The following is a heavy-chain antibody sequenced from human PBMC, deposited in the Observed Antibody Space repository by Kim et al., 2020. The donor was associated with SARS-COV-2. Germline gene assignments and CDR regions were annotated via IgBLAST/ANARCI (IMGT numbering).Heavy chain of an antibody. CDR1: GGSISSYY. Sequence: SETLSLTCTVSGGSISSYYWSWIRQPPGKGLEWIGYISHSGSTNYNPSLKSRVTISIDTSKNQFSLNLSSVTAADTAVYYCARGAIVGVDPWGQGTLVTVSS. CDR3: ARGAIVGVDP. D-gene: IGHD3-22*01. CDR2: ISHSGST. V-gene: IGHV4-59*08. J-gene: IGHJ5*02.